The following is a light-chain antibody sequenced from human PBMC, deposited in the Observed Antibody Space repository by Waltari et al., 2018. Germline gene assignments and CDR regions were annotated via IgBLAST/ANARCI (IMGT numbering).Light chain of an antibody. Sequence: QSVLTQPPSVSGAPGQTVTISCPGSSSNLGSGYDVHWYQQLPRRAPKLLIYVNRNRPSGVPDRFSASRSGTSASLAITGHRPDDEADYYCQSYDSSLNGRVFGGGTRVTVL. CDR3: QSYDSSLNGRV. J-gene: IGLJ3*02. CDR1: SSNLGSGYD. CDR2: VNR. V-gene: IGLV1-40*01.